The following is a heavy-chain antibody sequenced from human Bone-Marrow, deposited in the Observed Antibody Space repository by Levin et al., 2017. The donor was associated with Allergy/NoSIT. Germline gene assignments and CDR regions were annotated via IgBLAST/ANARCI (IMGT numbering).Heavy chain of an antibody. Sequence: MASETLSLTCAVYGGSFSGYYWSWIRQPPGKGLEWIGEINHSGSTNYNPSLKSRVTISVDTSKNQFSLKLSSVTAADTAVYYCARGTLKQQPIKYYYYYMDVWGKGTTVTVSS. J-gene: IGHJ6*03. V-gene: IGHV4-34*01. CDR1: GGSFSGYY. D-gene: IGHD6-13*01. CDR3: ARGTLKQQPIKYYYYYMDV. CDR2: INHSGST.